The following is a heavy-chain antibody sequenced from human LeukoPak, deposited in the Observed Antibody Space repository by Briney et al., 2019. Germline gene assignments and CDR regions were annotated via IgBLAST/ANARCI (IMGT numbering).Heavy chain of an antibody. CDR1: GGSISSYY. V-gene: IGHV4-59*01. CDR2: ISYSGST. J-gene: IGHJ2*01. CDR3: AGCGGDCYPWYFDL. D-gene: IGHD2-21*02. Sequence: SETLSLTCTVSGGSISSYYWSWIRQPPGKGLEWIGYISYSGSTNYNPSLKSRVTISVDTSKNQFSLKLSSVTAADTAVYYCAGCGGDCYPWYFDLWGRGTLVTVSS.